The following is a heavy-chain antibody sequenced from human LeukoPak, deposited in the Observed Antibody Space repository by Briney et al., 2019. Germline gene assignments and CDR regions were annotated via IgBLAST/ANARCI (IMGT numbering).Heavy chain of an antibody. CDR1: GFTFSTYA. V-gene: IGHV3-23*01. Sequence: SGGSLRLSCAASGFTFSTYAMDWVRQAPGKGLEWVSGINYSGGSTYYADSVKGRFTISRDNSKNTVYLQMNSLRAEDTAVYYCAKQAWWSGYFYFLPFDYWGQGTLVTVSS. CDR3: AKQAWWSGYFYFLPFDY. CDR2: INYSGGST. D-gene: IGHD3-3*01. J-gene: IGHJ4*02.